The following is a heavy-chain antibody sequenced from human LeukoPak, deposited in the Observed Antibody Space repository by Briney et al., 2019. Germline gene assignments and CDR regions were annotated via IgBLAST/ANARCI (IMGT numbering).Heavy chain of an antibody. CDR2: IYSGGST. CDR1: GFTFSSYE. D-gene: IGHD5-18*01. V-gene: IGHV3-66*01. J-gene: IGHJ4*02. Sequence: GGSLRLSCAASGFTFSSYEMNWVRQAPGKGLEWVSVIYSGGSTNYADSVKGRFTISRDNSKNTLYLQMNSLRADDTAVYYCARDPGYSYGLDYWGQGTLVTASS. CDR3: ARDPGYSYGLDY.